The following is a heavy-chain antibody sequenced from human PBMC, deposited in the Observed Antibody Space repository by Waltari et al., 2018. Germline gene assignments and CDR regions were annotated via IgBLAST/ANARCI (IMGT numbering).Heavy chain of an antibody. V-gene: IGHV1-69-2*01. Sequence: EVHLVQSGAEEKKPGATVKISCKASGYSFTDYYMHWGRQAPGKGLEWMGRIDPEDDEIIYAEKFQGRITISADTSTDTAYMELSSLRSDDTAVYYCAVTTMTGEIDSWGQGTQVTVSS. CDR2: IDPEDDEI. D-gene: IGHD3-16*01. CDR3: AVTTMTGEIDS. J-gene: IGHJ4*02. CDR1: GYSFTDYY.